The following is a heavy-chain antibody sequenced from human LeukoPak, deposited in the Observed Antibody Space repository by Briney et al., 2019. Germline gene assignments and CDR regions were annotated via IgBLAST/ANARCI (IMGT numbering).Heavy chain of an antibody. J-gene: IGHJ5*02. CDR2: IYPGDSET. CDR3: ARHSEEYTSTSRFDP. Sequence: PRESLKISSEGSGXRFATHCIGGVGQIPGKGVEWMGIIYPGDSETRYSPSFQGQVTISADKSISTAYLQWRSLKASDTAMYYCARHSEEYTSTSRFDPWGQGTLVTVSS. V-gene: IGHV5-51*01. D-gene: IGHD6-6*01. CDR1: GXRFATHC.